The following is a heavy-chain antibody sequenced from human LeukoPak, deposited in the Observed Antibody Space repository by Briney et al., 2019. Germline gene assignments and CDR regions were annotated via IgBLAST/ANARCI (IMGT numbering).Heavy chain of an antibody. J-gene: IGHJ4*02. D-gene: IGHD4-17*01. V-gene: IGHV4-39*01. CDR1: GGSFSDYY. CDR2: IYYSGST. CDR3: TRRGGMTTVTH. Sequence: SETLSLTCAVYGGSFSDYYWDWIRQPPGKGLEWIGSIYYSGSTYYNPSPKSRVTISVDTSKNQFSLKLSSVTAADTAVYYCTRRGGMTTVTHWGQGTLVTVSS.